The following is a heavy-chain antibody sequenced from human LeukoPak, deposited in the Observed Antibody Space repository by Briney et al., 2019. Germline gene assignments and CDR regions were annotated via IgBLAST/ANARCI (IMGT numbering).Heavy chain of an antibody. D-gene: IGHD2/OR15-2a*01. CDR1: GFTFTNYA. CDR3: ARSCCHSITVGNY. CDR2: ISGNGDTT. V-gene: IGHV3-23*01. Sequence: PGGSLRLSCTASGFTFTNYAMSWVRQAPGKGLEWVSSISGNGDTTYYADSVKGRFTISRDSSKNTLFLQMNSLRAEDTAVYYCARSCCHSITVGNYWGQGTLVTVSS. J-gene: IGHJ4*02.